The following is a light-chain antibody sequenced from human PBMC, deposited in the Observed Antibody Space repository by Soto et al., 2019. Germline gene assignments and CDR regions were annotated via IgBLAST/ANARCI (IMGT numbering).Light chain of an antibody. CDR2: GAS. V-gene: IGKV3-20*01. J-gene: IGKJ4*01. CDR3: QQYGSSRALT. Sequence: EIVLTQSPATLSSFPGARVTLSCRASQYINTRLAWYQHRPGQAPRLLIYGASSRATGIPDRFSGSGSGTDFTLTISRLEPEDFSAYYCQQYGSSRALTFGGGTKVDIK. CDR1: QYINTR.